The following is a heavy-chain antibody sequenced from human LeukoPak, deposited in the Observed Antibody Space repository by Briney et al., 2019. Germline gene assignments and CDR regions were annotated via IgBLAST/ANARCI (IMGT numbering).Heavy chain of an antibody. J-gene: IGHJ4*02. CDR2: ILYDGSNE. CDR3: AKDGTGGYYYLDY. CDR1: GFTFSSHG. D-gene: IGHD3-22*01. V-gene: IGHV3-30*18. Sequence: GTSLRLSCAASGFTFSSHGMHWVRQAPGMGLEWVALILYDGSNEYYADSVQGRFTISRDSSRNTLYLQMNSLRAEDTAVYHCAKDGTGGYYYLDYWGQGTLVTVSS.